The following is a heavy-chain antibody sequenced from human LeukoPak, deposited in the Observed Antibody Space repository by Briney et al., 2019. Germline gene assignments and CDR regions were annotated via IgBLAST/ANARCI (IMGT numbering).Heavy chain of an antibody. CDR2: ISGSGGST. CDR1: GFTFSSYA. CDR3: PKGVKGVLVLFDP. J-gene: IGHJ5*02. Sequence: SGGSLRLSCAASGFTFSSYAMSWVRQAPGKGLEWVSAISGSGGSTYYADSVKGRFTISRDNSKNTLYLKMNSLGAETPAVYYCPKGVKGVLVLFDPWGQGTLVTVSS. D-gene: IGHD3-10*01. V-gene: IGHV3-23*01.